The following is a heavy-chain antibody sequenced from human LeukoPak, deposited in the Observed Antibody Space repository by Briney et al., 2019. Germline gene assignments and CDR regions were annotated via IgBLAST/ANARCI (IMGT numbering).Heavy chain of an antibody. Sequence: PGGSLRLSCAASGFTFSSYAMSWVRQAPGKGLEWVSAISGSGGSTYYADSVKGRFTIARKNSKNTLYLQIDILRAEETAVYYCAKDLWVSSSSGAFDYWGQGTLVTVSS. D-gene: IGHD6-6*01. CDR1: GFTFSSYA. J-gene: IGHJ4*02. CDR2: ISGSGGST. CDR3: AKDLWVSSSSGAFDY. V-gene: IGHV3-23*01.